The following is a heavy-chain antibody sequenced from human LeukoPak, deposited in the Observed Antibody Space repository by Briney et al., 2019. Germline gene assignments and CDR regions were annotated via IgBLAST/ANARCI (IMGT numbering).Heavy chain of an antibody. CDR2: IYPGDSDT. J-gene: IGHJ4*02. Sequence: GESLKISCKGSEHSFTSYWIGWVRQMPGKGLEWMGIIYPGDSDTRYSPSFQGQVTISADKSISTAYLQWSSLKASDTAMYYCASITRPPLADEFDYWGQGTLVTVSS. CDR3: ASITRPPLADEFDY. V-gene: IGHV5-51*01. CDR1: EHSFTSYW. D-gene: IGHD3-10*01.